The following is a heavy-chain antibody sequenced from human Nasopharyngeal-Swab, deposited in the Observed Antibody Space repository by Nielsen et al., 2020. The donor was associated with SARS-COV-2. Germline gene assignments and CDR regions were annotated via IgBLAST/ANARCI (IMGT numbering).Heavy chain of an antibody. CDR2: ISAYNGNT. V-gene: IGHV1-18*04. D-gene: IGHD6-13*01. Sequence: ASVKVSCKASGYTFTSYGISWVRQAPGQGLEWMGWISAYNGNTNYAQKLQGRVTMTTDTSTSTAYMELRSLRSDDTAVYYCASSSSGHSSSWYYYMDVWGKGTTVTVSS. CDR1: GYTFTSYG. CDR3: ASSSSGHSSSWYYYMDV. J-gene: IGHJ6*03.